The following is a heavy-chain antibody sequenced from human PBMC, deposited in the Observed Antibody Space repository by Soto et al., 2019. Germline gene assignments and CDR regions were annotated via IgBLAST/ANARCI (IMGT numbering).Heavy chain of an antibody. Sequence: QVQLVQSGAEVKKPGASMKVSCKASGYTFTHYGITWVRQAPGQGLEWMGWINSFSGDTNYPQKLHGRLTMTTDTSTNTAYMELRNLRSDDTADYYCARDLHSGGKYWYFHIWGRGTLVTVSS. CDR1: GYTFTHYG. D-gene: IGHD2-15*01. CDR2: INSFSGDT. J-gene: IGHJ2*01. CDR3: ARDLHSGGKYWYFHI. V-gene: IGHV1-18*01.